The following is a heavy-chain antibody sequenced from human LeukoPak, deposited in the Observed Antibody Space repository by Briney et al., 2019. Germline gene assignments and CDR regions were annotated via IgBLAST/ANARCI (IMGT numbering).Heavy chain of an antibody. CDR2: ISGSGGST. V-gene: IGHV3-23*01. CDR1: GFTFSSYA. J-gene: IGHJ5*02. CDR3: AKGAIVVVPAADNWFDP. Sequence: GGSLRLSCAASGFTFSSYAMSWVRQAPGKGLEWVSAISGSGGSTYYADSVKGRFTISRDNSKNTLYLQMNSLRAEDTAVYYRAKGAIVVVPAADNWFDPWGQGTLVTVSS. D-gene: IGHD2-2*01.